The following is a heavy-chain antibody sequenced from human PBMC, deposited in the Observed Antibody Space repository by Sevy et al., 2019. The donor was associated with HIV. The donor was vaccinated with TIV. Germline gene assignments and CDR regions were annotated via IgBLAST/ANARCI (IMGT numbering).Heavy chain of an antibody. CDR2: INQDGSEE. D-gene: IGHD3-16*01. CDR3: ARTGSYADTYYYYYAMDV. Sequence: GGSLRLSCAASAFTFSSYWMTWVRQAPGKGLEWVANINQDGSEENYVDSVKGRFTIFRDNAMNSLFLQMNSLRAEDTGVYYCARTGSYADTYYYYYAMDVWGPGTTVTVSS. CDR1: AFTFSSYW. J-gene: IGHJ6*02. V-gene: IGHV3-7*01.